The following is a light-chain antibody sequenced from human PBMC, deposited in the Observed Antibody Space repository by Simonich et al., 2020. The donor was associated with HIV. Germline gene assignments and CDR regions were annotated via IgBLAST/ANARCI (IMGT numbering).Light chain of an antibody. CDR1: SGHSSYA. V-gene: IGLV4-69*01. CDR2: LNSDGSH. Sequence: QPVLTQSPSASASLGASVKLTCTLSSGHSSYAIAWHQQQPEKGPRYLMKLNSDGSHNKGDGIPNRFSGSSSGAERYLTISSLQSEDEADYYCQTWGTGPNWVFGGGTKLTVL. J-gene: IGLJ3*02. CDR3: QTWGTGPNWV.